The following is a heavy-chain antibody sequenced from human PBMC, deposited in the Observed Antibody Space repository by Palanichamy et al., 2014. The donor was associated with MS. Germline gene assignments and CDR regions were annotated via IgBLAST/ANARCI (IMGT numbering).Heavy chain of an antibody. CDR2: INPNGGDT. D-gene: IGHD3-10*01. CDR1: GYMFVAYS. CDR3: ARVGAGNFRPRNHYFEF. Sequence: QVRLVQPGTEVKKPGASVRVSCETSGYMFVAYSIHWVRQAPGQGLEWMGWINPNGGDTSYARKFRGRVTVTQDSSVNTVYLEMNRLTPDDTAIYYCARVGAGNFRPRNHYFEFWGQGTLLTVSS. J-gene: IGHJ4*02. V-gene: IGHV1-2*02.